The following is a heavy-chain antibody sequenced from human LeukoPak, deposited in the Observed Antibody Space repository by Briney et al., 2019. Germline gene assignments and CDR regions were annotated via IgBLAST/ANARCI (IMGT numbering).Heavy chain of an antibody. J-gene: IGHJ6*02. Sequence: ASVKVSCKASGYIFTSYGISWVRQAPGQGLEWMGWISTYNGNTKYAQKFQGRVTMTTDTSTTTAYMELRSLRSDDTAVYYCASIWGSGRYCSSTSCYRYGMDVWGQGTTVTVSS. CDR3: ASIWGSGRYCSSTSCYRYGMDV. CDR1: GYIFTSYG. CDR2: ISTYNGNT. D-gene: IGHD2-2*01. V-gene: IGHV1-18*01.